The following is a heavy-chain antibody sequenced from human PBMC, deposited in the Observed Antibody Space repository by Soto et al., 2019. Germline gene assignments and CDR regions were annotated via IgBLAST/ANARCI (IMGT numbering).Heavy chain of an antibody. J-gene: IGHJ6*02. V-gene: IGHV1-69*12. D-gene: IGHD1-26*01. Sequence: QVQLVQSGAEVKKPGSSVKVSCKASGGTFSSYAISWVRQAPGQGLEWMGGIIPIFGTANYAQKFQGRVTNTADESTRTADMELSSLRSEDTAVYYCARTSIVGATDYYYGMDVWGQGTTVTVSS. CDR1: GGTFSSYA. CDR3: ARTSIVGATDYYYGMDV. CDR2: IIPIFGTA.